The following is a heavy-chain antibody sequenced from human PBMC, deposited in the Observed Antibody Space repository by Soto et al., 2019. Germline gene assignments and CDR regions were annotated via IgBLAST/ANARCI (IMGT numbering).Heavy chain of an antibody. D-gene: IGHD3-22*01. CDR2: IYYSGST. Sequence: SETLSLTCTVSGGSISSGGYYWSWIRQHPGKGLEWIGYIYYSGSTYYNPSLKSRVTISVDTSKNQFSLKLSSVTAADTAVYYCARVHYYDSSGYYSYYFDYWGQGTLVTVSS. V-gene: IGHV4-31*03. J-gene: IGHJ4*02. CDR3: ARVHYYDSSGYYSYYFDY. CDR1: GGSISSGGYY.